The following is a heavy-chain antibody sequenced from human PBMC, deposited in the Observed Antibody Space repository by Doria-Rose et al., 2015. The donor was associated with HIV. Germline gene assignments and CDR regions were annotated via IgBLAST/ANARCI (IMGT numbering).Heavy chain of an antibody. J-gene: IGHJ4*02. CDR3: ARVLSGTYGY. CDR1: GGSISHYY. CDR2: IFYTGST. V-gene: IGHV4-59*01. D-gene: IGHD1-26*01. Sequence: VQLVESGPGLVKPSETLSLTCSVSGGSISHYYWSWIRQPPGKGLEYIGDIFYTGSTNYSPSLKSRVSISIDTSKNKFSLRLSSVTAADTAVYYCARVLSGTYGYWGQGTLVTVSS.